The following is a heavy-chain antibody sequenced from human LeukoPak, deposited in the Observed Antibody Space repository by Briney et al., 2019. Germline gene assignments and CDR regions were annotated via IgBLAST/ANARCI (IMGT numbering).Heavy chain of an antibody. Sequence: GGSLRLSCAASGFTFSSYAMSWVRQAPGKGLEWVSAIGGSGGSTYYTDSVKGRFTISRDNSKNTLYLQMNSLRAEDTAVYYCAKELRGYSYGLRNNWFDPWGQGTLVTVSS. CDR3: AKELRGYSYGLRNNWFDP. V-gene: IGHV3-23*01. J-gene: IGHJ5*02. D-gene: IGHD5-18*01. CDR2: IGGSGGST. CDR1: GFTFSSYA.